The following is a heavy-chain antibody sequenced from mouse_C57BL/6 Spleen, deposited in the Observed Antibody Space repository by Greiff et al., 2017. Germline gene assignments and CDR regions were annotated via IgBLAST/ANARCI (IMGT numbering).Heavy chain of an antibody. CDR3: AWGPITTVVANYFDY. D-gene: IGHD1-1*01. CDR1: GYTFTSYG. CDR2: IYPRSGNT. Sequence: VQLQQSGAELARPGASVKLSCKASGYTFTSYGISWVKQRTGQGLEWIGEIYPRSGNTYYNEKFKGKATLTADKSSSTAYMELRSLTSEDSAVYFCAWGPITTVVANYFDYWGKGTTLTVSS. J-gene: IGHJ2*01. V-gene: IGHV1-81*01.